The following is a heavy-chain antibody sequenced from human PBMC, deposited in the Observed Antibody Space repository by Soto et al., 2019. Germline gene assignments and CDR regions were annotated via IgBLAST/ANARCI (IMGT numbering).Heavy chain of an antibody. J-gene: IGHJ4*02. CDR2: ISSSSFTI. V-gene: IGHV3-48*01. CDR3: ARDYNDFWSGRFDY. CDR1: GVRCGDYS. Sequence: CGPLRDSCAASGVRCGDYSMNCVRQAPGRGLEWVSYISSSSFTIHYADSVEGRFAISRDNAKNSLYLQMNSLRVEDTAVYYCARDYNDFWSGRFDYWGQGALVTVSS. D-gene: IGHD3-3*01.